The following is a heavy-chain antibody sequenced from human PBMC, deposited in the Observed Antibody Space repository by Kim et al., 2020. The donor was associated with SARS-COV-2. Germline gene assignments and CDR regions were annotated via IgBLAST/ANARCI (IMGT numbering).Heavy chain of an antibody. V-gene: IGHV2-5*01. Sequence: DKKTYNQPLKSRLTITKDTSKNQVVLTMTNMDPVDTATYYCAHPSPLAVDYWGQGTLVTVSS. CDR3: AHPSPLAVDY. J-gene: IGHJ4*02. CDR2: DKK.